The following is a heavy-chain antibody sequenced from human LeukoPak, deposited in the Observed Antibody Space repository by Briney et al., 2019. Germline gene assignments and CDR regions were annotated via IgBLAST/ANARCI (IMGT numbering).Heavy chain of an antibody. CDR3: ARVSDNCSSTGCYTGLLDY. CDR1: GGSISSYY. J-gene: IGHJ4*02. CDR2: IYYSGST. Sequence: PSETLSLTCTVSGGSISSYYWSWIRQPPGKGLEWIGYIYYSGSTNYNPSLKSRVTISVDTSKNQFSLKLSSVTAADTAVYYCARVSDNCSSTGCYTGLLDYWGQGTLVTVST. D-gene: IGHD2-2*02. V-gene: IGHV4-59*01.